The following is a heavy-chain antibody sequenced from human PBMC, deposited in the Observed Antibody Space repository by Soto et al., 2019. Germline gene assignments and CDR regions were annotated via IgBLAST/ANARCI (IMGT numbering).Heavy chain of an antibody. CDR3: AKGEYYYDSSGYYPFDY. CDR2: ISGSGGST. D-gene: IGHD3-22*01. J-gene: IGHJ4*02. CDR1: GFTFSSYA. Sequence: GGSLRLSCAASGFTFSSYAMSWVRQAPGKGLEWVSAISGSGGSTYYADSVKGRFTISRDNSKNKLYLQMNSLRAEDTAVYYCAKGEYYYDSSGYYPFDYWGQGT. V-gene: IGHV3-23*01.